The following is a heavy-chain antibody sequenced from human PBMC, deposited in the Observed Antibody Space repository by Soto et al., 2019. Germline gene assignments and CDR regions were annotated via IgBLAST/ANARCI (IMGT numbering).Heavy chain of an antibody. CDR1: GFTFSSYA. CDR2: FSGSGGST. D-gene: IGHD1-26*01. Sequence: EVQLLESGGGLVQPGGSLRLSCAASGFTFSSYAMSWVRQAPGKGLEWVSSFSGSGGSTYYADSVKGRFTISRDNSKNKLYRQMNSLRTEDTAVYYCAKNPGRGSYYEDYWGQGTLVTVSS. CDR3: AKNPGRGSYYEDY. V-gene: IGHV3-23*01. J-gene: IGHJ4*02.